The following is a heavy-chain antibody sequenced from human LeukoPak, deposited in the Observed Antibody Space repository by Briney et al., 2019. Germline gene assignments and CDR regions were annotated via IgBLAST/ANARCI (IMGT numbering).Heavy chain of an antibody. V-gene: IGHV3-9*01. J-gene: IGHJ4*02. CDR1: GFTFDDYA. Sequence: TGGSLRLSCAASGFTFDDYAMHWVRQAPGKGLEWVSGISWNSGSIGYADSVKGRFTISRDNAKNSLYLQMNSLRAEDTAVYYCVRDPNYSENFDYWGQGALVTV. CDR3: VRDPNYSENFDY. D-gene: IGHD2-21*01. CDR2: ISWNSGSI.